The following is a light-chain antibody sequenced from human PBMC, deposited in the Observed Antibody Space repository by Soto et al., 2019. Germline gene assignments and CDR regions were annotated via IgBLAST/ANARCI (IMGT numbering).Light chain of an antibody. V-gene: IGKV3-15*01. CDR1: PSVSYT. J-gene: IGKJ4*01. CDR3: QQYKKWPPLS. CDR2: GAF. Sequence: EIVLTQSPATLSVSPGETATLSCRASPSVSYTLAWYQQKPGQGPRLLIYGAFTRATGIPARFSGSGSGTEFTLTISSLQSEDFAVYYCQQYKKWPPLSFGGGTKVEIK.